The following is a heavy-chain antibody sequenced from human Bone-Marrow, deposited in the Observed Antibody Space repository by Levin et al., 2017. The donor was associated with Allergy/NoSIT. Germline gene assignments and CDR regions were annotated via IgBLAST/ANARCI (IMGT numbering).Heavy chain of an antibody. CDR3: ARDNSGDTAAFDY. D-gene: IGHD5-18*01. V-gene: IGHV1-69*04. Sequence: SVKVSCKASGGTFSSYAISWVRQAPGQGLEWMGRIIPILGIANYAQKFQGRVTITADKSTSTAYMELSSLRSEDTAVYYCARDNSGDTAAFDYWGQGTLVTVSS. CDR2: IIPILGIA. J-gene: IGHJ4*02. CDR1: GGTFSSYA.